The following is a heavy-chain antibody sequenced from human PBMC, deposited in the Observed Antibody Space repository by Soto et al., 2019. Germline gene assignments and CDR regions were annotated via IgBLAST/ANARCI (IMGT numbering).Heavy chain of an antibody. D-gene: IGHD3-10*01. CDR3: ARRTARGVKYFQH. CDR1: GGSISSGDYY. CDR2: IYYSGST. J-gene: IGHJ1*01. V-gene: IGHV4-30-4*02. Sequence: PSDTLSLTCTVSGGSISSGDYYWSWIRQPPGKGLEWIGYIYYSGSTYYNPSLKSRVTISVDTSKNQFSLKLSSVTAADTAVYYCARRTARGVKYFQHWGQGTLVTVSS.